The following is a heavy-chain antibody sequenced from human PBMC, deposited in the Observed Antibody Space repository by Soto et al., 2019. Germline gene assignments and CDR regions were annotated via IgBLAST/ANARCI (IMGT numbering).Heavy chain of an antibody. CDR2: IYWNDDK. V-gene: IGHV2-5*01. D-gene: IGHD1-7*01. CDR1: GFSLSTSGVG. Sequence: ESGPTLVNPTQTLTLTCTFSGFSLSTSGVGVGWIRQPPGKALEWLALIYWNDDKRYSPSLKSRLTITKDTSKNQVVPTMTSMDPVDTATYYCASARGYNWNYDHYFDYWGQGTLVTVSS. CDR3: ASARGYNWNYDHYFDY. J-gene: IGHJ4*02.